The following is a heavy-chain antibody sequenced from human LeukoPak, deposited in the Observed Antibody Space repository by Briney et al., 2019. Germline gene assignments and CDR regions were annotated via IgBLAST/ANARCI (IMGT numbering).Heavy chain of an antibody. CDR1: GGSISSYY. CDR2: IYYSGGT. Sequence: SETLSLTCTVSGGSISSYYWSWIRQPPGKGLEWIGFIYYSGGTNYNPSLKSRVTISVDRSKNQFSLKLSSVTAADTAVYYCARHHCSAGSCYRLFDYWGPGTLVTVSS. D-gene: IGHD2-15*01. J-gene: IGHJ4*02. V-gene: IGHV4-59*08. CDR3: ARHHCSAGSCYRLFDY.